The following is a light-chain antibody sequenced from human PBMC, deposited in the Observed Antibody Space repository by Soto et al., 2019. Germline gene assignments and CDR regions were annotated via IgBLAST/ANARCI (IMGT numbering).Light chain of an antibody. J-gene: IGKJ1*01. V-gene: IGKV3-15*01. CDR2: GSS. Sequence: ERVMTQSPATLSVSPGERATLSCRASQRISNYLAWYQQKPGQAPRLLISGSSTRATGIQDRCSGSGSGTEFTLTISSLQSEDFAVYYCQKYNNWHPTFGQGTKVEV. CDR1: QRISNY. CDR3: QKYNNWHPT.